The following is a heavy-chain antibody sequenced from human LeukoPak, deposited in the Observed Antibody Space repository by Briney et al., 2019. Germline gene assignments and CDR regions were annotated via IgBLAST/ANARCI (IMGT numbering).Heavy chain of an antibody. Sequence: SVKVSCKASGGTFSSYAISWVRQAPGQRLEWMGGIIHIFGTANYAQKFQGRVTITADESTSKAYMELSSLRSEDTAVYYCARDGGLGDIVVVPAAMEGYYGMDVWGKGTTVTVSS. CDR3: ARDGGLGDIVVVPAAMEGYYGMDV. CDR1: GGTFSSYA. J-gene: IGHJ6*04. D-gene: IGHD2-2*01. CDR2: IIHIFGTA. V-gene: IGHV1-69*01.